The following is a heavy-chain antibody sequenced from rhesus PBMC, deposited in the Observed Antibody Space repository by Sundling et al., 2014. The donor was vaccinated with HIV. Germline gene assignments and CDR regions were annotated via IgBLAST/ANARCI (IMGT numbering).Heavy chain of an antibody. V-gene: IGHV4-160*01. CDR2: IYGNSANT. CDR1: GGSISSNY. Sequence: QVQLQGSGPGLVKPSETLAFTCAVSGGSISSNYWGWIRQPPGKGLEWIGSIYGNSANTYYNPSLKNRVTISKDTSKIQFSLKLSSVTAADTAVYYCAIRRAVVSSGGFDVWGPGVFVTVSS. J-gene: IGHJ5-1*01. D-gene: IGHD2-39*02. CDR3: AIRRAVVSSGGFDV.